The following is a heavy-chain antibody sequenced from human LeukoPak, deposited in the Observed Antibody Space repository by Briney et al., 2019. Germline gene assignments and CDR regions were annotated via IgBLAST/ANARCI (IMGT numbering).Heavy chain of an antibody. Sequence: SETLSLTCAVYGGSFSGYYWSWIRQPPGKGLEWIGEINHSGSTNYNPSLKSRVTISVDTSKNQFPLKLSSVTAADTAVYYCARSYQLLYGIGNFDYWGQGTLVTVSS. J-gene: IGHJ4*02. D-gene: IGHD2-2*02. V-gene: IGHV4-34*01. CDR1: GGSFSGYY. CDR2: INHSGST. CDR3: ARSYQLLYGIGNFDY.